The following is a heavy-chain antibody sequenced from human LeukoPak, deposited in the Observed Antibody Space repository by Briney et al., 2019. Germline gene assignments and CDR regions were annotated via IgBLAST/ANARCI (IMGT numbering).Heavy chain of an antibody. V-gene: IGHV1-69*06. CDR1: GGTFSSYA. CDR2: IIPIFGTT. CDR3: ARVVGLTGYSSSWYSGYYYYMDV. J-gene: IGHJ6*03. Sequence: SVKVSCTASGGTFSSYAISWVRQAPGQGLEWMGGIIPIFGTTNYAQKFQDRVTITADKSTSTAYLELSSLRSEDTAVYYCARVVGLTGYSSSWYSGYYYYMDVWGKGTTVTVSS. D-gene: IGHD6-13*01.